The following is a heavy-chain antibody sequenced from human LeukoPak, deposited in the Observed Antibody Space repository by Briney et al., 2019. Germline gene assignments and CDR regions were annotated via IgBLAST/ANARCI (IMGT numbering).Heavy chain of an antibody. D-gene: IGHD1-26*01. CDR3: ARVLVGAHFDY. CDR2: INSDGSST. V-gene: IGHV3-74*01. CDR1: GFTFSSYW. Sequence: QSGGSRRLSCAASGFTFSSYWMHWVRQAPGKGLVWVSRINSDGSSTSYADSVKGRFTISRDNAKNTLYLQVNSLRAEDTAVYYCARVLVGAHFDYWGQGTLVTVSS. J-gene: IGHJ4*02.